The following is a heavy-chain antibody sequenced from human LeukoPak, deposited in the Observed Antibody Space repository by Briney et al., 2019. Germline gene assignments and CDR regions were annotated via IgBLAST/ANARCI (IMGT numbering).Heavy chain of an antibody. Sequence: GGSLRLSCAASGFTFSSYWMHWVRQAPGKGLVWVSRINGDGSSTSYADSVKGRFTISRDNAKNTLYLQMNSLRAEDTAVYYCVTDILTPGLFDYWGQGTLVTVSS. CDR1: GFTFSSYW. CDR2: INGDGSST. J-gene: IGHJ4*02. D-gene: IGHD3-9*01. CDR3: VTDILTPGLFDY. V-gene: IGHV3-74*01.